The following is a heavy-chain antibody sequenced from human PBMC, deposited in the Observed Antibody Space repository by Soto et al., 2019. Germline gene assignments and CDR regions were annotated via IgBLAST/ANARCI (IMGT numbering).Heavy chain of an antibody. V-gene: IGHV4-59*08. J-gene: IGHJ2*01. D-gene: IGHD6-6*01. CDR2: IYYSGKT. Sequence: SETLSLTCTVSGGSISNYFWSWIRQPPGKGLEWIGYIYYSGKTNYNPSLKSRVTISVDTSKNQFSLKLSSVTAADTAVYYCARLPGGQLVGLWYFDLWGRGTLVTVSS. CDR1: GGSISNYF. CDR3: ARLPGGQLVGLWYFDL.